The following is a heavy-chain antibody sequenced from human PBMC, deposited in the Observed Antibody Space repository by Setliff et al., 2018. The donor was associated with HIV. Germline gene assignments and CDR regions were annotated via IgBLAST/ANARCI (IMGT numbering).Heavy chain of an antibody. V-gene: IGHV4-39*07. CDR1: RDSITNNYW. J-gene: IGHJ3*02. CDR2: IYYSGST. Sequence: PSETLSLTCSVSRDSITNNYWWSWIRQPPGKGLEWIGSIYYSGSTNYNPSLKSRVTISVDTSKNQFSLKLSSVTAADTAVYYCARRGYSYGYADALDIWGQGTMVTVSS. D-gene: IGHD5-18*01. CDR3: ARRGYSYGYADALDI.